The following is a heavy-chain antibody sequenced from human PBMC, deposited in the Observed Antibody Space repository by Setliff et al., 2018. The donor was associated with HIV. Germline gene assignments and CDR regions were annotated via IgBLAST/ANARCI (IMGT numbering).Heavy chain of an antibody. CDR1: GGSFSDYC. J-gene: IGHJ1*01. CDR3: ASRGIVVVTMSMPDEFFVH. CDR2: IHHSGST. V-gene: IGHV4-34*01. D-gene: IGHD2-21*02. Sequence: ETLSLTCAVYGGSFSDYCWTWIRQAPGEGLEWIGEIHHSGSTNYNPSLRGRVTISVDRSRNQFSLTLNSVTAADTATYYCASRGIVVVTMSMPDEFFVHWGHGTLVTVSS.